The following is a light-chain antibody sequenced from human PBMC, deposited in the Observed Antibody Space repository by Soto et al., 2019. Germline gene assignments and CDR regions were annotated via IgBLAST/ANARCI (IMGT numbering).Light chain of an antibody. CDR3: QPYNNWPLT. Sequence: EIGLTQSPGTLSLSPGDTATLSCRASQTVGSRYLAWYQQKPGQAPRLLIYDTSTRATGVPTRFSGSRSGAEFTLTINSLQSEDFAVYYCQPYNNWPLTFGGGTKVDIK. CDR2: DTS. J-gene: IGKJ4*01. V-gene: IGKV3-15*01. CDR1: QTVGSRY.